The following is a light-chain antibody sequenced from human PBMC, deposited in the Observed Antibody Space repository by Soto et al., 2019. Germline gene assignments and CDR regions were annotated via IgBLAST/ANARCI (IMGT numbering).Light chain of an antibody. CDR3: QKSYSTLYA. CDR1: QSISSY. Sequence: DIQMTQSPSSLSASVGDRVTITCRASQSISSYLNWYQQKPGKAPKLLIYAASSLHSGVPSRFSGSGSGTDFTLTISSLQPEDFATYYCQKSYSTLYAFGQGTKLEIK. CDR2: AAS. J-gene: IGKJ2*01. V-gene: IGKV1-39*01.